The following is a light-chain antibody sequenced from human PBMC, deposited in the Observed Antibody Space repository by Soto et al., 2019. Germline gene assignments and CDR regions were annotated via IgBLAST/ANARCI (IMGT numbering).Light chain of an antibody. Sequence: SYELTQPPSVSVAPGQTARITCGGNRIGSKSVHWFQQKPGQPPVLVVHDDSDRPSGIPERSSGSNSGGTATLTISRVEAGDEADYYCQSYASSLSGSYVFGTGTKVTVL. CDR1: RIGSKS. V-gene: IGLV3-21*02. J-gene: IGLJ1*01. CDR2: DDS. CDR3: QSYASSLSGSYV.